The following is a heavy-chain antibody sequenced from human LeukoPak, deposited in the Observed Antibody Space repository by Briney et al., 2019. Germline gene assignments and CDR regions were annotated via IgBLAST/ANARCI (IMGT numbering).Heavy chain of an antibody. J-gene: IGHJ1*01. V-gene: IGHV3-30*02. CDR3: VKVIYCNGDSCYGEYFQH. CDR1: GFTFGHFG. D-gene: IGHD2-15*01. CDR2: IRYDGTNR. Sequence: GGSLRLSCAASGFTFGHFGMHWVRQAPGKGLEWVAFIRYDGTNRYYADLGKGRFTISRDNSKNTLYLQMNSLRAEDTAVYYCVKVIYCNGDSCYGEYFQHWGQGTLVTVSS.